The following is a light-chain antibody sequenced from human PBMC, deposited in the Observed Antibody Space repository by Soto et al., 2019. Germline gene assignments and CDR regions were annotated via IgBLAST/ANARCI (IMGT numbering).Light chain of an antibody. CDR3: QHYGNSRT. CDR1: QSFGDW. Sequence: TRSPSTLSASVGDRVPITCRASQSFGDWLAWYQQKPGKAPKLLIYKASTLETGVPSRFSGSGSGTDFALTISRLEPEDFAVYYCQHYGNSRTFGQGTNVDIK. CDR2: KAS. J-gene: IGKJ1*01. V-gene: IGKV1-5*03.